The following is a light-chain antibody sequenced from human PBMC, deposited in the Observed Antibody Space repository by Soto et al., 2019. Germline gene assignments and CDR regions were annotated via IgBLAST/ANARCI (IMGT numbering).Light chain of an antibody. V-gene: IGLV1-40*01. CDR2: GNS. CDR3: QSHDSSLSVLYV. Sequence: QSVLTQPPSVSGAPGQRATISCTGSSSNIGAGYDVHWYQQLPGTAPKLLIYGNSNRPSGVPDRFSGSKSGTSASLAITGLQAEDEADYYCQSHDSSLSVLYVFGTGTKVTVL. CDR1: SSNIGAGYD. J-gene: IGLJ1*01.